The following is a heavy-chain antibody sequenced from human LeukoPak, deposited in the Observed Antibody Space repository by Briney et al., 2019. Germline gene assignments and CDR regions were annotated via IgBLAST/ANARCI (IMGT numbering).Heavy chain of an antibody. D-gene: IGHD3-16*01. CDR3: AREGAQSNYFDY. CDR1: GGTFSSYA. J-gene: IGHJ4*02. Sequence: GASVKVSCKASGGTFSSYAISWVRQAPGQGLEWMGGIIPIFGTANYAQKFQGRVTITTDESTSTAYMELSSLRSEDTAVYYCAREGAQSNYFDYRGQGTLVTVSS. V-gene: IGHV1-69*05. CDR2: IIPIFGTA.